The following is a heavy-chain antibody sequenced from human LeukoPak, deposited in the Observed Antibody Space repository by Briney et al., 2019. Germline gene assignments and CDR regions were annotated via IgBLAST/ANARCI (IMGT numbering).Heavy chain of an antibody. D-gene: IGHD2-21*02. Sequence: SQTLSLTCAVSGGSINSGGYSYNWIRQPPGKGLEWIGYIYNSGSTSYNPFLKSRVTMSVDTSKNQFSLKLSFVTAADTTVYYCARGWGPAYCGGDCHRHFDYWGQGALVTVSS. CDR3: ARGWGPAYCGGDCHRHFDY. J-gene: IGHJ4*02. CDR1: GGSINSGGYS. CDR2: IYNSGST. V-gene: IGHV4-30-4*07.